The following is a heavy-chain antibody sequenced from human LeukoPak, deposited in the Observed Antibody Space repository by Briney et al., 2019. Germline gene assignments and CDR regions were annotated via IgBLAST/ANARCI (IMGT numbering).Heavy chain of an antibody. CDR3: ARQDTRGYYVDY. CDR2: INHSGST. CDR1: GGSFSGYY. J-gene: IGHJ4*02. V-gene: IGHV4-34*01. D-gene: IGHD3-22*01. Sequence: SETLSLTCAVYGGSFSGYYWSWIRLPPGKGLEWIGEINHSGSTNYNPSLKSRVTISVDTSKNQFSLKLSSVTAADTAVYYCARQDTRGYYVDYWGQGTLVTVSS.